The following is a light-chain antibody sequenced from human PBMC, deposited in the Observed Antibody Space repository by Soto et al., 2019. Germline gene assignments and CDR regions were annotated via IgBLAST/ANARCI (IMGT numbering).Light chain of an antibody. J-gene: IGKJ5*01. Sequence: DIQMTQSRSAMSASVGDRVTITCRASQGISNYLACFQQKTGKVPKRLIYAASSLQSGVPSRFSGIASGTEFNLTLCRLQTEDCATYEGLQLNSYPITVCQETRLEIK. CDR3: LQLNSYPIT. CDR1: QGISNY. V-gene: IGKV1-17*03. CDR2: AAS.